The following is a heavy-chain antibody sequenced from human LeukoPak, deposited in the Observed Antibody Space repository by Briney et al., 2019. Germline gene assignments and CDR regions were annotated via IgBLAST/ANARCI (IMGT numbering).Heavy chain of an antibody. CDR3: ARVMVRGVISDSIDS. D-gene: IGHD3-10*01. V-gene: IGHV1-2*02. Sequence: ASVKVSCKASGYTFTGYYMHWVRQAPGQGLEWMGWINPNSGGTNYAQKFQGRVTMTRDTSISTAYMELSRLRSDDTAVYYCARVMVRGVISDSIDSWGQGTLVTVSS. J-gene: IGHJ5*01. CDR1: GYTFTGYY. CDR2: INPNSGGT.